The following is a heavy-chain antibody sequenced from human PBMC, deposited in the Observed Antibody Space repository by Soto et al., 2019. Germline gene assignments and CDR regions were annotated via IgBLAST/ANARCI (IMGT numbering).Heavy chain of an antibody. Sequence: SETLSLTCAVCGYSISSGYYWGCIRQPPGXGLEWIGSIYHSGSTYYNPSLKSRVTISVDTSKNQFSLKLSSVTAADTAVYYCAGYDFWSGSPQGYYYRMDVWGQGTTVTVSS. D-gene: IGHD3-3*01. CDR2: IYHSGST. V-gene: IGHV4-38-2*01. CDR3: AGYDFWSGSPQGYYYRMDV. J-gene: IGHJ6*02. CDR1: GYSISSGYY.